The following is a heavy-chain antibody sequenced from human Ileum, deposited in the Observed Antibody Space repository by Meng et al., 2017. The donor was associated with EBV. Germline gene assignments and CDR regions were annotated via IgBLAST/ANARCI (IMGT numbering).Heavy chain of an antibody. D-gene: IGHD2-8*01. J-gene: IGHJ4*02. V-gene: IGHV4-4*02. CDR1: GDSMTNNNW. Sequence: QVQRRESGPGLVKSSGTLSLTCGVSGDSMTNNNWWTWVRQPPGKGLEWIGEIYHSGSTNYNPSLQSRATISVDMSKKQFSLKLRSVTAADTAVYYCARTGVGLAFDYWGLGTLVTASS. CDR2: IYHSGST. CDR3: ARTGVGLAFDY.